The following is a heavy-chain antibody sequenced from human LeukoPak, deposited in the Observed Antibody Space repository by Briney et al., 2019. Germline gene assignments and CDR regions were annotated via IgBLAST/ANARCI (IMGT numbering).Heavy chain of an antibody. J-gene: IGHJ5*02. D-gene: IGHD6-13*01. V-gene: IGHV4-30-4*01. CDR2: MYYSGST. CDR3: ARDTGTAAAAGTGNWFDP. CDR1: GGSISSGDYY. Sequence: ASQTLSLTCTVSGGSISSGDYYWSWIRQPPGKGLEWIAYMYYSGSTYYNPSLKSRVTMSADTSKNQFSLKLSSVTAADTAVYYCARDTGTAAAAGTGNWFDPWGQGTLVTVSS.